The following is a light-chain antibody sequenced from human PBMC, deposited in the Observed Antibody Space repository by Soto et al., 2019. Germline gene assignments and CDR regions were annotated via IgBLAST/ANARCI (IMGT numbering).Light chain of an antibody. CDR1: SSDVGGYNY. CDR3: TSCTSGSTLYV. CDR2: DVN. Sequence: QSVLTQPASVSGSPGQSITISCTGTSSDVGGYNYVSWYQHRPDKAPKLIIYDVNNRPSGVSNRFSGSKSGNTASLTISGLQAEDEADYYCTSCTSGSTLYVFGPGTKVTVL. J-gene: IGLJ1*01. V-gene: IGLV2-14*03.